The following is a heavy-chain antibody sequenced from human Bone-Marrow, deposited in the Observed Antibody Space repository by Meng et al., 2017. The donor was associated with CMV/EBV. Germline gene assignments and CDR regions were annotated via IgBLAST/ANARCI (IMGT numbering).Heavy chain of an antibody. V-gene: IGHV1-69*05. CDR3: ARHLLRITIFGVVNHAYYYYGMDV. CDR2: IIPIFGTA. Sequence: SVKVSCKASGGTFSSYAISWVRQAPGQGLEWMGGIIPIFGTANYAQKFQGRVTITTDESTSTAYMELSSLRSEDTAVYYCARHLLRITIFGVVNHAYYYYGMDVWGQGTTVTVS. J-gene: IGHJ6*02. CDR1: GGTFSSYA. D-gene: IGHD3-3*01.